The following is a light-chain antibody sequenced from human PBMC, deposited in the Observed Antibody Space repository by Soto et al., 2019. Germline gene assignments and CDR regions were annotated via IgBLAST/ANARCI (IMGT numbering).Light chain of an antibody. CDR2: DVS. V-gene: IGLV2-14*01. J-gene: IGLJ1*01. CDR1: SSDVGGYNY. Sequence: QSALTQPASVSGSPGQSITISCTGTSSDVGGYNYVSWYQQHPGKAPQLMIYDVSNRPSGVSNRFSGSKSGNTASLTISGLQAEDEADYYCSSYTSSSTPVHFGTGTKVTVL. CDR3: SSYTSSSTPVH.